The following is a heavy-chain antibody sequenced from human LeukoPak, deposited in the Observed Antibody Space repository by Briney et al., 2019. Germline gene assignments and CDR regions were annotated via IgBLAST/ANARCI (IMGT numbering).Heavy chain of an antibody. CDR3: ARARRGNYYDSSGYYYYY. J-gene: IGHJ4*02. Sequence: ASVKVSCKTSGYTFTDYYMHWVRQAPGQGLEWMGWINPNSGGTNYAQKFQGRVTMTRDTSISTAYMELSRLRSDDTAVYYCARARRGNYYDSSGYYYYYWGQGTLVTVSS. CDR1: GYTFTDYY. V-gene: IGHV1-2*02. CDR2: INPNSGGT. D-gene: IGHD3-22*01.